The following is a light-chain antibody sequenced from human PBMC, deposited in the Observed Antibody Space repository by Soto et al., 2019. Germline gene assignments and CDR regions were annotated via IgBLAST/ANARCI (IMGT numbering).Light chain of an antibody. V-gene: IGKV3-15*01. J-gene: IGKJ1*01. CDR3: QQYDEYAT. Sequence: EIVMTQSPATLSVSLGERASLSCKTSQSVSSNLAWYQQKPGQAPRLLIYGASTRATGIPARFSGSGSDTEFTLTISSLQSDDFATYYCQQYDEYATFGQGTKVDI. CDR1: QSVSSN. CDR2: GAS.